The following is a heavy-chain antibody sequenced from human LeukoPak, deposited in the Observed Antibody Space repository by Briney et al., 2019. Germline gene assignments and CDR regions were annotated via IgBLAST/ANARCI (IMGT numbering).Heavy chain of an antibody. Sequence: PSETLSLTCAVYGGSFSGYYWSWIRQPPGKGLEWIGEINHSGSTNYNPSLKSRVTISVDTSKNQFSLTLSSVTAADTAVYYCARGPNIVVVVAATRRWFDPWGQGTLVTVSS. CDR2: INHSGST. J-gene: IGHJ5*02. CDR1: GGSFSGYY. CDR3: ARGPNIVVVVAATRRWFDP. D-gene: IGHD2-15*01. V-gene: IGHV4-34*01.